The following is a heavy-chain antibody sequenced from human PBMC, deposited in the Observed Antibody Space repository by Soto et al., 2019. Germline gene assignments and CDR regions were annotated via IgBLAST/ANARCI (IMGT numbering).Heavy chain of an antibody. J-gene: IGHJ4*02. D-gene: IGHD3-22*01. CDR1: GFTFSSYA. Sequence: QVQLVESGGGVVQPGRSLRLSCAASGFTFSSYAMHWVRQAPGKGLEWVAVISYDGSNKYYADSVKGRFTISRDNSKNTLYLQMNSLRAEDTAVYYCVRDGDYYDSSGQVDYWGQGTLVTVSS. CDR2: ISYDGSNK. V-gene: IGHV3-30-3*01. CDR3: VRDGDYYDSSGQVDY.